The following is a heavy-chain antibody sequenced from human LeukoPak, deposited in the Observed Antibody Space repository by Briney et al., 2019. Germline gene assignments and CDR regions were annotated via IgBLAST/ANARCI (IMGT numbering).Heavy chain of an antibody. CDR2: ISGSGGST. J-gene: IGHJ5*02. V-gene: IGHV3-23*01. CDR1: GFTLSSYA. CDR3: GALRGGYYTSWFDP. Sequence: GGSLRLSCAASGFTLSSYAMSWVRQAPGKGLEWVSAISGSGGSTYYADPVKGRFTISRDNSKNTLYLQMNSLRAEDTAVYYCGALRGGYYTSWFDPWGQGTLVTVSS. D-gene: IGHD3-3*01.